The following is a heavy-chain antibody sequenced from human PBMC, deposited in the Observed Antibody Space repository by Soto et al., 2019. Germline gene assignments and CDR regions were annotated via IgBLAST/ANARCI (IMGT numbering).Heavy chain of an antibody. Sequence: SETLSLTCTVSGASISGFYWSWIRKSAGKGLEWIGRIYATGTTDYNPSLKSRVTMSVDTSKKQFSLKLRTVTAADTAVYYCVRDGTKTLRDWFDPWGQGISVTVSS. CDR2: IYATGTT. CDR1: GASISGFY. D-gene: IGHD1-1*01. V-gene: IGHV4-4*07. CDR3: VRDGTKTLRDWFDP. J-gene: IGHJ5*02.